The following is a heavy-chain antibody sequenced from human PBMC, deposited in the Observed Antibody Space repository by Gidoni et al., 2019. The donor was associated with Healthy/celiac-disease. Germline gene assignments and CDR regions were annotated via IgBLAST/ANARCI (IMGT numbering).Heavy chain of an antibody. V-gene: IGHV1-69*01. J-gene: IGHJ6*02. CDR3: ARGLYYDFWSGLSPPYYYYGMDV. CDR2: IIPIFGTA. D-gene: IGHD3-3*01. Sequence: QVQLVQSGAEVKKPGPSVKVSCKASGGTSSSYAILWVRQAPGQGLEWMGGIIPIFGTANYAQKFQGRVTITADESTSTAYMELSSLRSEDTAVYYCARGLYYDFWSGLSPPYYYYGMDVWGQGTTVTVSS. CDR1: GGTSSSYA.